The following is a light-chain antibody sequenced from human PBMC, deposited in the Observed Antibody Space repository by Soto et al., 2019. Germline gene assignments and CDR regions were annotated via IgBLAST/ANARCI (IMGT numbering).Light chain of an antibody. CDR3: QQYYSTPRT. CDR2: WAS. Sequence: DSVMSQSPDSLALSLCESSTINCKSSQSVLYCSNNKNYLAWYQQKPGQPPNLLIYWASTRESGVPDRFSGSGSGTDFTLTISSLQAEDVAVYYCQQYYSTPRTFGQVAKVDI. CDR1: QSVLYCSNNKNY. J-gene: IGKJ1*01. V-gene: IGKV4-1*01.